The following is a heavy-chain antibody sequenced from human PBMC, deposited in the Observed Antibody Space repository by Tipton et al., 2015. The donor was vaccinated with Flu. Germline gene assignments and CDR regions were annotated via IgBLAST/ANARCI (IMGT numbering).Heavy chain of an antibody. V-gene: IGHV3-11*01. CDR3: ARGGGYKGYDPYFDY. Sequence: SLRLSRAASGFTFVDYYMNWIRQAPGKGLEWLSYISGSGSTIYYADSVKGRFTISRDNAKNSIYLQMNSLRAEDTAVYYCARGGGYKGYDPYFDYWGQGTLVTVSS. CDR1: GFTFVDYY. D-gene: IGHD5-12*01. J-gene: IGHJ4*02. CDR2: ISGSGSTI.